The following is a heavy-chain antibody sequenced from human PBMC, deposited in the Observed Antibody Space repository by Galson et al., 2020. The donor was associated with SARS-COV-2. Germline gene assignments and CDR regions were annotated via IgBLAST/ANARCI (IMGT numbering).Heavy chain of an antibody. Sequence: SETLSLTCNVYGGSISSNSYYWAWIRQSPGKGLEWIGTIYYSGTTYYNPSLKSRVTMSVDTSKNQFSLRLGSVTAADTAIYYCATISLQYDAFDIWGQGTMVTVSS. CDR1: GGSISSNSYY. D-gene: IGHD2-21*02. J-gene: IGHJ3*02. CDR2: IYYSGTT. CDR3: ATISLQYDAFDI. V-gene: IGHV4-39*01.